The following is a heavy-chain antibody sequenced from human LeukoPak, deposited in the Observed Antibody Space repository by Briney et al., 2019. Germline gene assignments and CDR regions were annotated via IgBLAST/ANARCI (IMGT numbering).Heavy chain of an antibody. CDR2: MNPNSGNT. CDR1: GYTFSSYD. J-gene: IGHJ5*02. D-gene: IGHD4/OR15-4a*01. V-gene: IGHV1-8*01. CDR3: ARRLPNLEFDP. Sequence: GASVKLSCRASGYTFSSYDINWVRQASGQGLEWMGWMNPNSGNTGYAQKFQGRVSMTRDTSITTAYMELRRLTFEDTAVYYCARRLPNLEFDPWGQGTLVTVSS.